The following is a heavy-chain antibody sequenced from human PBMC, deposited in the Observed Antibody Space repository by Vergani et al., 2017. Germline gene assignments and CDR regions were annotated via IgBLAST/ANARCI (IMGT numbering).Heavy chain of an antibody. J-gene: IGHJ4*02. Sequence: QVQLQESGPGLVKPSETLSLTCTVSGGSISSYYWSWIRQPPGKGLEWIGYIYYSGSTNYNPSLKSRVTISVDTSKNQFSLKLSSVTAADTAVYYCARGPAISGYYYYFDYWGQGTLVTVSA. V-gene: IGHV4-59*08. D-gene: IGHD3-22*01. CDR1: GGSISSYY. CDR2: IYYSGST. CDR3: ARGPAISGYYYYFDY.